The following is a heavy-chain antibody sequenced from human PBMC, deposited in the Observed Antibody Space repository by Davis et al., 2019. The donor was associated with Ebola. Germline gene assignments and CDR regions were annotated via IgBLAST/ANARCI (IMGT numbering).Heavy chain of an antibody. CDR2: ISSRSDTI. D-gene: IGHD3-16*01. Sequence: PGGSLRLSCAASGFTFSRYSMNWVRQAPGKGLEWVSYISSRSDTIHYADSVKGRFTISRDNAKNSLYLQMNSLRAEDTAVYYCASGMFGISTDWGQGTLVTVSS. CDR3: ASGMFGISTD. CDR1: GFTFSRYS. J-gene: IGHJ4*02. V-gene: IGHV3-48*04.